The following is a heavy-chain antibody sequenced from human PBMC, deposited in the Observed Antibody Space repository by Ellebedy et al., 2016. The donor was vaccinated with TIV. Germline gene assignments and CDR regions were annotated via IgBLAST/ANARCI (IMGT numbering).Heavy chain of an antibody. D-gene: IGHD1-26*01. CDR1: GGTFSSYA. Sequence: SVKVSCXASGGTFSSYAISWVRQAPGQGLEWMGGIIPIFGTANYAQKFQGRVTITADESTSTAYMELSSLRSEDTAVYYCATLGRREKEAYYYYGMDVWGQGTTVTVSS. CDR2: IIPIFGTA. CDR3: ATLGRREKEAYYYYGMDV. J-gene: IGHJ6*02. V-gene: IGHV1-69*13.